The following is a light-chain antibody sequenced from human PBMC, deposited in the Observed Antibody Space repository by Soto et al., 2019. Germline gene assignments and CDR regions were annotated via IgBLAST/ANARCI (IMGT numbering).Light chain of an antibody. CDR1: VSAIPD. CDR3: YQRSNVTT. Sequence: DIVLTHSPARLSVSPGETATLSCRDCVSAIPDISSYKHTRGQAPRLLIYGASTSATAVPARCSGSGSGTDITLTTSKLGGLDISDYYRYQRSNVTTLVQGTRLEIK. J-gene: IGKJ5*01. CDR2: GAS. V-gene: IGKV3-11*01.